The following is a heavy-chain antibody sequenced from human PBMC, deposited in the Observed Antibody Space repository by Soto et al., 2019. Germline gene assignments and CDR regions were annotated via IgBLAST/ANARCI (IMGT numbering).Heavy chain of an antibody. J-gene: IGHJ4*02. D-gene: IGHD2-15*01. V-gene: IGHV3-21*01. CDR2: ISYSGAHI. CDR3: AREWDCSRGTCYVFDY. CDR1: GFTFSTYN. Sequence: GASLRLSCAASGFTFSTYNMNWVRQAPGKGLEWVSSISYSGAHIYYADSVEGRFTISRDNARNSLYLQLKSLRAEDTAVYYCAREWDCSRGTCYVFDYWGLGPLVTVSS.